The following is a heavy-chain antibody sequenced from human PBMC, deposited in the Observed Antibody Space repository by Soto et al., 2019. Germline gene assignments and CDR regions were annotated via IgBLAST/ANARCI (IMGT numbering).Heavy chain of an antibody. J-gene: IGHJ5*02. V-gene: IGHV4-59*01. CDR1: GGFISSYY. CDR3: ARGQEGRDGYNYFDWFDP. CDR2: IYYSGST. Sequence: SETLSLTCTVSGGFISSYYWSWIRQPPGKGLEWIGYIYYSGSTNYNPSLKGRVTISVDTSKNQFSLKLSSVTAADTAVYYCARGQEGRDGYNYFDWFDPWGQGTLVTVSS. D-gene: IGHD5-12*01.